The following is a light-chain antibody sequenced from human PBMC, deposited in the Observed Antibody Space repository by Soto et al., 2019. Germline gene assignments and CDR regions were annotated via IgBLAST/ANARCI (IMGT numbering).Light chain of an antibody. Sequence: DIQMTQSPSTLSAFVGDTVTITCRASQSIDTWLAWHQQKPGRAPKLLISKASTLESGVPSRFSGSGSGTDFTLTIRDVQPDDFVIYYCQQYNSYRAFGQGTKVEI. V-gene: IGKV1-5*03. CDR3: QQYNSYRA. CDR2: KAS. CDR1: QSIDTW. J-gene: IGKJ1*01.